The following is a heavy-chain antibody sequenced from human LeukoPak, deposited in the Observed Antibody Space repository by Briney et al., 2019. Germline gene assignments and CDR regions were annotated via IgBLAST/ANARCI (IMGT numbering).Heavy chain of an antibody. CDR3: ARDRLALPGYDSSGYLDAFDI. D-gene: IGHD3-22*01. V-gene: IGHV3-48*03. CDR2: ISSSGSTI. CDR1: GFTFSSYE. Sequence: GGSLRLSCAASGFTFSSYEMNWVRQAPGKGLEWVSYISSSGSTIYYADSVKGRFTISRDNAKNSLYLQMNSLRAEDTAVYYCARDRLALPGYDSSGYLDAFDIWGQGTMVTVSS. J-gene: IGHJ3*02.